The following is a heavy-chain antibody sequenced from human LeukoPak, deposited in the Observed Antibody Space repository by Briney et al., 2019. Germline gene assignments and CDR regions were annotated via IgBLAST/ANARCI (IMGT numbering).Heavy chain of an antibody. D-gene: IGHD1-26*01. CDR2: IYYGGST. J-gene: IGHJ4*02. Sequence: KTSETLSLTCTVSGGSISSYYWSWIRQPPGKGLEWIGYIYYGGSTNYNPSLKSRVTISVDTSKNQFSLKLSSVTAADTAVYYCASSETFLPDYWGQGTLVTVSS. CDR1: GGSISSYY. V-gene: IGHV4-59*08. CDR3: ASSETFLPDY.